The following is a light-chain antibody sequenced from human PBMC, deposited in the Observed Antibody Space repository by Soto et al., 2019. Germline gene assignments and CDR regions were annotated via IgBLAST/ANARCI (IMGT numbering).Light chain of an antibody. J-gene: IGKJ1*01. CDR2: WAS. CDR1: QSVLYSSNNKNY. CDR3: QQYYSTPPT. V-gene: IGKV4-1*01. Sequence: DIVMTQSPDSLAVSLGERATINCKSSQSVLYSSNNKNYLAWYQQKPGQPPKLLIYWASTRESGVPDRFSGSGPGTDFTLTISSLQAEDVAVYYCQQYYSTPPTFGQGTRWIS.